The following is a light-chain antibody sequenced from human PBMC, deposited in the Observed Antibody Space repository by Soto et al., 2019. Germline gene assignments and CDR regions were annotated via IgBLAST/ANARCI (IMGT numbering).Light chain of an antibody. CDR2: SAS. CDR3: QQYDT. J-gene: IGKJ2*01. Sequence: IVLTQSPGTLTLSPGERATLSCRASQSVSSSDLASYQQKPGQAPRLLIYSASSRATGIPDRFSGSGSGTDFTLTISRLEPEDFAVYYCQQYDTFGQGTKLEIK. V-gene: IGKV3-20*01. CDR1: QSVSSSD.